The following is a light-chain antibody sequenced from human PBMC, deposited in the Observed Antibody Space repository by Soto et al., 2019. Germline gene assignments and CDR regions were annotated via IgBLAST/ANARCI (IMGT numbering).Light chain of an antibody. V-gene: IGKV3-20*01. CDR1: QSVSSNY. CDR3: QQYASSPLT. CDR2: GAS. J-gene: IGKJ4*01. Sequence: EIVLTQSPGTLSLSPGERATLSCRTSQSVSSNYLAWYQQKPGQAPRLLIYGASSRATDIPDRFSGSGSGTDFTLTISRLETEDFTVYSCQQYASSPLTFGGGTKVEI.